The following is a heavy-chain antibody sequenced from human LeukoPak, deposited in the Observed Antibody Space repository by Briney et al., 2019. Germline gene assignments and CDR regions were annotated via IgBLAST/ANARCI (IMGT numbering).Heavy chain of an antibody. CDR1: GFTFSAYA. CDR2: IGSDNKP. J-gene: IGHJ6*02. CDR3: ARHLHYYVARDV. V-gene: IGHV3-23*01. D-gene: IGHD3-10*02. Sequence: AGSLILSCEASGFTFSAYAMTWIRQAPGKGLEWVSSIGSDNKPNYSQSVKGRFAISRDNSKNILFLHLTTLTAEDTALYYCARHLHYYVARDVWGQGTTVTVSS.